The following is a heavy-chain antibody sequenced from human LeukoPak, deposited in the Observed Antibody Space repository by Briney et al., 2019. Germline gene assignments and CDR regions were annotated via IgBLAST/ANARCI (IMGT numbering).Heavy chain of an antibody. Sequence: GASVKVSCKASGYTFTGYYMHWVRQAPEQGLEWMGWINPNSGGTNYAQKFQGRVTMTRDTSISTAYMELSRLRSDDTAVYYCARGGTMIVVEYYFDYWGQGTLVTVSS. J-gene: IGHJ4*02. CDR3: ARGGTMIVVEYYFDY. CDR1: GYTFTGYY. V-gene: IGHV1-2*02. D-gene: IGHD3-22*01. CDR2: INPNSGGT.